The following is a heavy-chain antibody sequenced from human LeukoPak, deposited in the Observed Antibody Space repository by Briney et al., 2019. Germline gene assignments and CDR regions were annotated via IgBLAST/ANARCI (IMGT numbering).Heavy chain of an antibody. CDR2: ISFDGSKK. J-gene: IGHJ6*03. CDR3: AKRGYSSDLKRESYYLDV. CDR1: GFTFSNYG. V-gene: IGHV3-30*18. D-gene: IGHD2-15*01. Sequence: PGRSLRLSCAASGFTFSNYGMSWVRQAPGKGLEWVTFISFDGSKKYYVDSVKGRFTISRDNSKNTLFLQMNSLRAEDTGVYYCAKRGYSSDLKRESYYLDVWGKGTTVTVSS.